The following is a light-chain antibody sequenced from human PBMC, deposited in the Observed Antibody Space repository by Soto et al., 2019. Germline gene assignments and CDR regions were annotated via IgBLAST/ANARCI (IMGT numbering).Light chain of an antibody. J-gene: IGKJ2*01. CDR2: DAS. V-gene: IGKV1-5*01. CDR1: QSVTGW. CDR3: QQYHSYSPYT. Sequence: DIQMTQSPSTLSASVGDRVTITCRASQSVTGWLAWYQQKPGEAPKLLIYDASTLASGVPSMFSGCGSVTQFTLTVSSLQPDDSATDYYQQYHSYSPYTFGQGTKLEIK.